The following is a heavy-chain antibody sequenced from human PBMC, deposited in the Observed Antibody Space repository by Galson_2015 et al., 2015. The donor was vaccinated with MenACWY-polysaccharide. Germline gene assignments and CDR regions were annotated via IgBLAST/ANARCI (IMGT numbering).Heavy chain of an antibody. CDR2: ISYDGDNK. Sequence: SLRLSCAVSGLIFSDYGFHWVRQAPGKGLGWVAVISYDGDNKYYVDSVKARFTVSRDDFNNTVYLQMNSLRPEDTAVYYCAKDRPLRGLRNYYYGMDVWGQGTTVTVSS. D-gene: IGHD2-15*01. V-gene: IGHV3-30*18. J-gene: IGHJ6*02. CDR3: AKDRPLRGLRNYYYGMDV. CDR1: GLIFSDYG.